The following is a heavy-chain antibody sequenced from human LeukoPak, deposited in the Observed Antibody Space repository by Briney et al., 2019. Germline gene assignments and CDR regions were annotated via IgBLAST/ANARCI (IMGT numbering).Heavy chain of an antibody. V-gene: IGHV3-30*03. CDR3: ARAGSSWYFGYYYYYMDV. D-gene: IGHD6-13*01. CDR2: ISYDGSNK. J-gene: IGHJ6*03. CDR1: GFTFSSYG. Sequence: GGSLRLSCAASGFTFSSYGMHWVRQAPGKGLEWVAVISYDGSNKYYADSVKGRFTISRDNSKNTLYLQMNSLRAEDTAVYYCARAGSSWYFGYYYYYMDVWGKGTTVTVSS.